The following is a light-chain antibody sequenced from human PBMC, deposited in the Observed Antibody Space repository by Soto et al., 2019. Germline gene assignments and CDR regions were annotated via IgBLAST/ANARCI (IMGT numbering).Light chain of an antibody. CDR2: AAS. CDR1: PGIATY. CDR3: QQSYSTIT. J-gene: IGKJ5*01. V-gene: IGKV1-9*01. Sequence: IPLTQSPSSLSASVGDRVTITCRTSPGIATYLAWYQQKPGKAPKLLIYAASTLQSGVPSRFSGSGYGTDFTLTINGLQPEDFATYYCQQSYSTITFGQGTRLEI.